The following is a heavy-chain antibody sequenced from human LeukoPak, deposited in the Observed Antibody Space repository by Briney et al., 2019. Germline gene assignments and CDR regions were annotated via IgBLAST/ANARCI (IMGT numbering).Heavy chain of an antibody. J-gene: IGHJ3*02. V-gene: IGHV5-51*01. CDR2: IYPGDSDT. CDR3: ARHPGGAGDAFDI. D-gene: IGHD6-19*01. CDR1: GYSFTTFW. Sequence: GDSLKISCEGSGYSFTTFWIGWVRQMPGKGLEWMGIIYPGDSDTRYSPSFQGQVTISADKSISTAYLQWSSLKASDTAMYYCARHPGGAGDAFDIWGQGTMVTVSS.